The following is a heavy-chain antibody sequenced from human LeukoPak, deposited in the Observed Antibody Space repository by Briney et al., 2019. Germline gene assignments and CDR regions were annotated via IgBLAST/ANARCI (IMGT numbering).Heavy chain of an antibody. CDR3: ARVSVVPAGFDP. CDR1: GYTFTGYY. J-gene: IGHJ5*02. D-gene: IGHD2-2*01. CDR2: INPNSGGT. Sequence: VASVKVSCKASGYTFTGYYMHWVRQAPGQGLEWMGWINPNSGGTNYAQKFQGRATMTRDTSISTAYMELSRLRSDDTAVYYCARVSVVPAGFDPWGQGTLVTVSS. V-gene: IGHV1-2*02.